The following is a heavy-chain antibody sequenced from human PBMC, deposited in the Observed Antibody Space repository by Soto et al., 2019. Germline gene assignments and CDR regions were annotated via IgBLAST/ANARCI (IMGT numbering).Heavy chain of an antibody. J-gene: IGHJ4*02. V-gene: IGHV3-11*01. CDR1: GFSFSDYY. CDR2: ISGSGSTI. CDR3: ETGYSYGYGFEY. D-gene: IGHD5-18*01. Sequence: PGVSLRLSCAASGFSFSDYYMSWIRRAPGKGLEWVSYISGSGSTIYYADAVKGRFSISRDNAQNSLYLQMNSLRAEDTHVYYCETGYSYGYGFEYWGQGNRVTVSS.